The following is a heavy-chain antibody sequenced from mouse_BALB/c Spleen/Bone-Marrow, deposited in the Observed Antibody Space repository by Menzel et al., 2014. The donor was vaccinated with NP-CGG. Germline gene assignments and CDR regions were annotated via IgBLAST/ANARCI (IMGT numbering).Heavy chain of an antibody. J-gene: IGHJ1*01. CDR2: IDTYDSYT. CDR3: ARSSGYWYFDV. V-gene: IGHV1-69*01. Sequence: GAELVMPGASVKMSCKASGYTFTDYWMHWVKQRPGQGLEWIGAIDTYDSYTSYNQKLKGKATLTVDASSSTAYMQLSSLTSEDSAVYYCARSSGYWYFDVWGAGTPVTVSS. CDR1: GYTFTDYW.